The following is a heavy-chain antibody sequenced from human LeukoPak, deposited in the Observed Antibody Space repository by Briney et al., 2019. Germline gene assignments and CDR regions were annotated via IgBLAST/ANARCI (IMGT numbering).Heavy chain of an antibody. J-gene: IGHJ4*02. D-gene: IGHD3-22*01. V-gene: IGHV3-23*01. CDR1: GFTFSNYA. CDR2: FSPSGGGT. CDR3: ARLYSSGFYYGYHFDY. Sequence: GGSLRLSCAASGFTFSNYAMSWVRQAPGKGLEWVSAFSPSGGGTYYADSVKGRFTISRDNSKNTLFLQMNSLRAEDTAVYYCARLYSSGFYYGYHFDYWGQGNMVTVSS.